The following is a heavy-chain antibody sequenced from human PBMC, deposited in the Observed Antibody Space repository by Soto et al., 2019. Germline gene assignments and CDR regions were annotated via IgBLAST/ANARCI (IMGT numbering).Heavy chain of an antibody. V-gene: IGHV1-69*06. CDR3: ALSSTSLQPNNWFDP. CDR1: GGTFSSYA. J-gene: IGHJ5*02. D-gene: IGHD2-2*01. Sequence: RASVKVSCKASGGTFSSYAISWVRQAPGQGLEWMGGIIPIFGTANYAQKFQGRVTITADKSTSTAYMELSSLRSEDTAVYYCALSSTSLQPNNWFDPWGQGTLVTVSS. CDR2: IIPIFGTA.